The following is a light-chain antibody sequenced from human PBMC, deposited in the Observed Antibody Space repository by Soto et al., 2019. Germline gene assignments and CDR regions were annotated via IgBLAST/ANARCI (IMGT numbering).Light chain of an antibody. V-gene: IGKV3-20*01. CDR1: QSVISSF. CDR2: AAS. J-gene: IGKJ4*01. Sequence: EFVLTQSPGTLSLSPGKRVTLSCRANQSVISSFLAWYQQRPGQAPRLLMYAASSRATGIPDRFSGSGSGTDFTLTISRLEPEDFAVYYCQQYGSSPFTFGGGTKVDIK. CDR3: QQYGSSPFT.